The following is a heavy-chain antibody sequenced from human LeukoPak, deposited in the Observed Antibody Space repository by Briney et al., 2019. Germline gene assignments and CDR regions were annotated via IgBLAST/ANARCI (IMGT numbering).Heavy chain of an antibody. J-gene: IGHJ4*02. Sequence: GGSLRLSCAASGFTFSRYSLNWVRKAPGKGLEWVSSITTSSSYIYYADSVKGRFTISRDNAKNSLYLQINSLRAEDTAVYYCARDSHSSSSGSYWGQGTLVTVSS. CDR3: ARDSHSSSSGSY. V-gene: IGHV3-21*01. CDR1: GFTFSRYS. CDR2: ITTSSSYI. D-gene: IGHD6-6*01.